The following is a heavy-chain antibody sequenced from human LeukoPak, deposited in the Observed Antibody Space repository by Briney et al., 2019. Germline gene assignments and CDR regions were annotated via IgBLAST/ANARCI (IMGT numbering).Heavy chain of an antibody. J-gene: IGHJ4*02. Sequence: GGSLRLSCAASAFSFNTYTMHWVRQAPGKGLEWVALISHDGRDEYYADSVKGRFTISRDNSKNTLYLHMNSLRVDDTAFYYCARVRGYTYGPFDSWGQGTLVTVSS. CDR2: ISHDGRDE. V-gene: IGHV3-30*04. CDR3: ARVRGYTYGPFDS. D-gene: IGHD5-18*01. CDR1: AFSFNTYT.